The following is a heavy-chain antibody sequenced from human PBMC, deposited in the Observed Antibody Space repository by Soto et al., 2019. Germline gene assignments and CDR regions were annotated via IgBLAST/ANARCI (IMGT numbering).Heavy chain of an antibody. J-gene: IGHJ5*02. Sequence: SETLSLTCTVSGGSISSSSYYWGWIRQPPGKGLEWIGSIYYSGSTYCNPSLKSRVTISVDTSKNQFSLKLSSVTAADTAVYYCARLGAAAGWFDPWGQGTLVTVSS. CDR1: GGSISSSSYY. D-gene: IGHD6-13*01. V-gene: IGHV4-39*01. CDR2: IYYSGST. CDR3: ARLGAAAGWFDP.